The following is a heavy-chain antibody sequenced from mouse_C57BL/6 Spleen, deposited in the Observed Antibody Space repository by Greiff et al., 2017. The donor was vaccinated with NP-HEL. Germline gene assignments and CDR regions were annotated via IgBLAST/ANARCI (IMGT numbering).Heavy chain of an antibody. V-gene: IGHV1-26*01. Sequence: EVQLQQSGPELVKPGASVKMSCKASGYTFTDYYMNWVKQRPGKSLEWIGDINPNNGGTSYNQKFKGKATLTVDKSSSTAYMELRSLTSEDSAVYYCAREEGYAMDYWGQGTSVTVSS. CDR2: INPNNGGT. CDR3: AREEGYAMDY. CDR1: GYTFTDYY. J-gene: IGHJ4*01.